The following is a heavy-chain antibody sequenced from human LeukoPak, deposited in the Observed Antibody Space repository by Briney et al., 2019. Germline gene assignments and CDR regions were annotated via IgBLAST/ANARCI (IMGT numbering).Heavy chain of an antibody. CDR2: INWNGGST. D-gene: IGHD3-3*01. Sequence: PGGSLRLSCAASGFTFDDYGMSWVRQAPGKGLEWVSGINWNGGSTGYADSVKGRFTISRDNAKNSLYLQMNSLRAEDMALYYCAKDLGNTIFGVVSNAFDIWGQGTMVTVSS. J-gene: IGHJ3*02. V-gene: IGHV3-20*04. CDR3: AKDLGNTIFGVVSNAFDI. CDR1: GFTFDDYG.